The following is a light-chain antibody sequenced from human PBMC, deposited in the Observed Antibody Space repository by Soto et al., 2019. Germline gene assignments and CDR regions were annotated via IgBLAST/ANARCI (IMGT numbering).Light chain of an antibody. CDR2: AAS. J-gene: IGKJ1*01. V-gene: IGKV1-8*01. CDR1: QGISSY. CDR3: QQYYSYPRT. Sequence: AIRMTQSPSSFSASTGDRVTITCRASQGISSYLAWYQQKPGKAPKLLIYAASTLQSGVPPRFSGSGSGTDFTLTIICLQSEDFATYYCQQYYSYPRTFGQGPKVEIK.